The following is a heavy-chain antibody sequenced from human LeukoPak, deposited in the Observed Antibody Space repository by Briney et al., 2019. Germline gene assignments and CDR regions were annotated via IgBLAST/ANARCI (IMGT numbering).Heavy chain of an antibody. CDR1: GGSISSGGYY. CDR2: IYYSGST. CDR3: ARTSSDYGRDY. D-gene: IGHD4-17*01. J-gene: IGHJ4*02. Sequence: SETLSLTCTVSGGSISSGGYYWSWIRQHPGKGLEWIGYIYYSGSTYYNPSLKSRVTISVDTSKNQFSLKLSPVTAADTAVYYCARTSSDYGRDYWGQGTLVTVSS. V-gene: IGHV4-31*03.